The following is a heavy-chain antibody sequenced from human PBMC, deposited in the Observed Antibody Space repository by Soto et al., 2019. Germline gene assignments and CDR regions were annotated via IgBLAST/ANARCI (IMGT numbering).Heavy chain of an antibody. J-gene: IGHJ6*02. CDR3: ARENSPAGLDV. Sequence: ESGGGFVQPGGSLRLSCAASGFTFSSYEMTWVRQAPGKGLEWVSYLSTSGSTMYYAASVKGRFTISRDNAKNSLYLQMNSLRAEDTAVYYCARENSPAGLDVWGQGTTVTVSS. CDR1: GFTFSSYE. V-gene: IGHV3-48*03. D-gene: IGHD6-13*01. CDR2: LSTSGSTM.